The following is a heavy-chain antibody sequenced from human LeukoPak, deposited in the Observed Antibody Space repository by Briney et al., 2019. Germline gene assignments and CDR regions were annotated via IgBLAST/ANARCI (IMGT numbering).Heavy chain of an antibody. CDR2: ISAYNGNT. Sequence: ASVKVSCKASGYTFTSYGISWVRQAPGQGLEWMGWISAYNGNTNYAQKLQGRVTMTRNTSISTAYMELSSLRSEDTAVYYCARAPSRYYDSSGPRRDFQHWGQGTLVTVSS. CDR1: GYTFTSYG. D-gene: IGHD3-22*01. CDR3: ARAPSRYYDSSGPRRDFQH. J-gene: IGHJ1*01. V-gene: IGHV1-18*01.